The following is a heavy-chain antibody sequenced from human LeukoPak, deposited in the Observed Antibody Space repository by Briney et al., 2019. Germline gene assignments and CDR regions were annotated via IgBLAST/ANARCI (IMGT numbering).Heavy chain of an antibody. CDR2: ISAYNGNT. J-gene: IGHJ6*02. CDR1: GYTFTSYG. V-gene: IGHV1-18*01. CDR3: ARVATRFLLTQPPRYYYYGMDV. D-gene: IGHD3-3*01. Sequence: GASVKVSCKASGYTFTSYGISWVRQAPGQGLEWMGWISAYNGNTNYAQKLQGRVTMTTDTSTSTAYMELRSLRSDDTAVYYCARVATRFLLTQPPRYYYYGMDVWGQGTTVTVSS.